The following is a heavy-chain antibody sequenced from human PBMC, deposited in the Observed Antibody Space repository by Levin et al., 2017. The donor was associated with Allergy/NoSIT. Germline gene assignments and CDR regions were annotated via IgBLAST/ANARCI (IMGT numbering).Heavy chain of an antibody. J-gene: IGHJ3*02. Sequence: GESLKISCAASGFAFSNYGIHWVRQAPGKGLEWVAAISYDGNNKDYVDSVKGRFTISRDNSKNTLSLQMNSLRPEDTAVYYCAKKSVAHGDYRWDALHIWGQGTMVTVSS. CDR3: AKKSVAHGDYRWDALHI. D-gene: IGHD4-17*01. CDR2: ISYDGNNK. CDR1: GFAFSNYG. V-gene: IGHV3-30*18.